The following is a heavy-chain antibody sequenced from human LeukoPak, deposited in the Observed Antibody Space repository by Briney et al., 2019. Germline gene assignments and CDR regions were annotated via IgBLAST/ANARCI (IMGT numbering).Heavy chain of an antibody. CDR2: ITWDGAYI. D-gene: IGHD2-8*01. CDR3: ARGLPMVSYGMDV. J-gene: IGHJ6*02. Sequence: GGSLRLSCAASGFTLDDYTMHWVRQAPGKGLEWISLITWDGAYIYHADSVKGRFTISRDNSKNTLYLQMNSLRAEDTAVYYCARGLPMVSYGMDVWGQGTTVTVSS. V-gene: IGHV3-43*01. CDR1: GFTLDDYT.